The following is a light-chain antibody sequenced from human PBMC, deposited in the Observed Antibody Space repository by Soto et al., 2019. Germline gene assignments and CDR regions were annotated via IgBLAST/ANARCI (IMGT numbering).Light chain of an antibody. CDR3: QHQGT. V-gene: IGKV1-5*03. Sequence: DIQMTQSASTLSASVGDRVTITCRASQSISSWLAWYQQKPVKAPKLLICKASSLESGVPSRVGGSGSGTVFLLTTSSLQPDDFATYYCQHQGTFGKGTKVEIK. J-gene: IGKJ1*01. CDR1: QSISSW. CDR2: KAS.